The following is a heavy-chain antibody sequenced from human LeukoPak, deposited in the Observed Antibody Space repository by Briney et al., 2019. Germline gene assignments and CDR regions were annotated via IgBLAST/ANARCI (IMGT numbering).Heavy chain of an antibody. J-gene: IGHJ4*02. CDR3: AKYSSGYYPYFDY. V-gene: IGHV3-48*01. CDR2: ISSSSSTI. D-gene: IGHD3-22*01. CDR1: GFTFSSYS. Sequence: GGSLRLSCAASGFTFSSYSMNWVRQAPGKGLEWVSYISSSSSTIYYADSVKGRFTISRDNAKNSLYLQMNSLRAEDTAVYYCAKYSSGYYPYFDYWGQGTLVTVSS.